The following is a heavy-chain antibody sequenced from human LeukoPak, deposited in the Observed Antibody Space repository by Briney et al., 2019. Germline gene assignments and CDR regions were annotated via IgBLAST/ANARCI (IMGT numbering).Heavy chain of an antibody. Sequence: GGSLRLSCAASGFTFSSVDMGWVRQAPGKGLEWVSGISASGSNTFYADSVKSRFTISRDNSKNTLYLQMSSLRAEDTAIYYCAKDSVRSGGWFYFDNWGQGTLVSVSS. CDR2: ISASGSNT. CDR3: AKDSVRSGGWFYFDN. J-gene: IGHJ4*02. D-gene: IGHD6-19*01. V-gene: IGHV3-23*01. CDR1: GFTFSSVD.